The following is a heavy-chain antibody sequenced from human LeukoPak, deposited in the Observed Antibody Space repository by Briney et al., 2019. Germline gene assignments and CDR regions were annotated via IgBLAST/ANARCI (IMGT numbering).Heavy chain of an antibody. Sequence: RGESLKISCKGSGYSFTSCWIGWVRQMPGKGLEWMGIIYPGDSDTRYSPSFQGQVTISADKSISTAYLQWSSLKASDTAMYYCARLYRDTMVRGVLGWFDPWGQGTLVTVSS. CDR1: GYSFTSCW. D-gene: IGHD3-10*01. CDR3: ARLYRDTMVRGVLGWFDP. CDR2: IYPGDSDT. J-gene: IGHJ5*02. V-gene: IGHV5-51*01.